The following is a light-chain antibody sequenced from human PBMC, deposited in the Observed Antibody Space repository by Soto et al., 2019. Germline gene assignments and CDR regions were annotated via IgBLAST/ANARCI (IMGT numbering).Light chain of an antibody. V-gene: IGLV4-69*01. CDR3: QTWGTGTVV. CDR2: VNSDGRH. Sequence: QLVLTQSPCASASLGASVKLTCTLSSGHSSYAIAWHQQQPEKGPRYLMRVNSDGRHIKGDGIPDRFSGSSSGAERYLTISSLQSEDEADYYCQTWGTGTVVFGGGTKLTVL. J-gene: IGLJ2*01. CDR1: SGHSSYA.